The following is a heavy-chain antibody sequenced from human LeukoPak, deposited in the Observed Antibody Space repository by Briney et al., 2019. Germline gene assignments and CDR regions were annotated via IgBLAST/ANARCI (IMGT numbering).Heavy chain of an antibody. J-gene: IGHJ5*02. CDR1: GGSISSGSYY. Sequence: SQTLSLTCTVSGGSISSGSYYWSWIRQPAGKGLEWIGRIYTSGRTNYNPSLKSRVTISVDTSKNQFSLKLSSVTAADTAVYYCARARAARFPPPFDPWGQGTLVTVSS. CDR3: ARARAARFPPPFDP. V-gene: IGHV4-61*02. D-gene: IGHD6-6*01. CDR2: IYTSGRT.